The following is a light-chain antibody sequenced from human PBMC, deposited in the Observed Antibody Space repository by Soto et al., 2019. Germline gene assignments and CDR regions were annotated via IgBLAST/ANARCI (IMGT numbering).Light chain of an antibody. Sequence: EIVMTQSPATLSVSPGERATLSCRASQSVSSNLAWYQQKPGQAPRLLICGASTRATGIPARFSRSGSWTEFTLTISSLQSEDFAVCYCQQYNNWPPLTFGGGTKVEIK. CDR1: QSVSSN. J-gene: IGKJ4*01. CDR3: QQYNNWPPLT. V-gene: IGKV3-15*01. CDR2: GAS.